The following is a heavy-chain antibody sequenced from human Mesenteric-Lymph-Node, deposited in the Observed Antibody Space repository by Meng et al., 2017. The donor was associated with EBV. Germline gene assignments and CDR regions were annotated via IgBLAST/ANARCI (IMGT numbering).Heavy chain of an antibody. CDR3: AHSFTTSGNWFDY. J-gene: IGHJ5*01. CDR2: LYWDGEK. V-gene: IGHV2-5*02. Sequence: QSTLKESGPTLMRPPQTLTLTCTLSGFSIGTTGVAVGWIRQPPGQALEWLALLYWDGEKHYSPSLKSRLTITKDTSKNQVILTMTKVYPVDTATYYCAHSFTTSGNWFDYWGQGALVTVSS. CDR1: GFSIGTTGVA. D-gene: IGHD2/OR15-2a*01.